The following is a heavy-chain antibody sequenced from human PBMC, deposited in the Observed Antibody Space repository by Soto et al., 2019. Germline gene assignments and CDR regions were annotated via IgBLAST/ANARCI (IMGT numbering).Heavy chain of an antibody. CDR3: ARSYGEAADF. Sequence: QVQLQESGPGLVRPSETLALTCTGSGGSISSYYWSWIRQPPGKGLEWIGYIYYSGSTNYNPSLKSRVNISVDTSKNQFSLKLSSVTAADTAVYYCARSYGEAADFWGQGTLVSVSS. V-gene: IGHV4-59*01. J-gene: IGHJ4*02. CDR2: IYYSGST. CDR1: GGSISSYY. D-gene: IGHD4-17*01.